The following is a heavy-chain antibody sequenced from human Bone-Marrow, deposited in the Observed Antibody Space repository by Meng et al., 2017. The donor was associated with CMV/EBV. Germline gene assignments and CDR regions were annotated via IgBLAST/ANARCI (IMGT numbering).Heavy chain of an antibody. Sequence: GESLKISCVVSGLTASISHMNWVRQAPGKGLEWVSVICPDGTHYAGFVKGRFTISRDDSKNIVYLQMNSLGVEDTALYYCVVGHDSRKVAYWGQGKLVNVAS. CDR2: ICPDGT. V-gene: IGHV3-53*01. CDR1: GLTASISH. CDR3: VVGHDSRKVAY. D-gene: IGHD2-15*01. J-gene: IGHJ4*02.